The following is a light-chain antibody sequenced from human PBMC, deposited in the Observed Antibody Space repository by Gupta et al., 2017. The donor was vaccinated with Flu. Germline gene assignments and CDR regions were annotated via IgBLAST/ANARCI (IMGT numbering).Light chain of an antibody. CDR2: WAS. V-gene: IGKV4-1*01. J-gene: IGKJ1*01. CDR3: QQDNSTPWT. CDR1: QSVLYNSNNKNY. Sequence: DVVMTQSPDSLAVSLGERATINCKSSQSVLYNSNNKNYLAWYQQKPGQPPKLLIYWASTRESGVPDRFSGRGSGTDFTLTISSLQAEDVAVYYCQQDNSTPWTFGQGTKVEIK.